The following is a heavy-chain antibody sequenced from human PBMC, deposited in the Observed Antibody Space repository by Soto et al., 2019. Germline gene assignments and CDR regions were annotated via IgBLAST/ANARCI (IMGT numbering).Heavy chain of an antibody. Sequence: QVQLQESGPGLVKPSETLSLTCTVSGGSISGYYWSWFRQPPGKGLEWIAYIYNSGSTNYNPSLKSRVTIXVXXSKNQFSLKLSSVTAADTAVYYCARDASGSCGIDYWGQGTLVTVSS. CDR3: ARDASGSCGIDY. D-gene: IGHD1-26*01. CDR1: GGSISGYY. V-gene: IGHV4-59*01. CDR2: IYNSGST. J-gene: IGHJ4*02.